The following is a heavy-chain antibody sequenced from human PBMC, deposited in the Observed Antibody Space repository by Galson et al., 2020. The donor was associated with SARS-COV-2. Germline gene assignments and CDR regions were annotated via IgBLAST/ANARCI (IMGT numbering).Heavy chain of an antibody. CDR3: AKVIIEGYCSGGVCYTSFDY. V-gene: IGHV3-23*01. CDR1: GFTFRSYA. D-gene: IGHD2-8*02. Sequence: GESLKISCAASGFTFRSYAMSWVRQAPGKGLEWVSVISGSGGSTYYADSVEGRITISRDNSKNTLFLQMNSLRADDTAIYYCAKVIIEGYCSGGVCYTSFDYWGQGALVTVSS. CDR2: ISGSGGST. J-gene: IGHJ4*02.